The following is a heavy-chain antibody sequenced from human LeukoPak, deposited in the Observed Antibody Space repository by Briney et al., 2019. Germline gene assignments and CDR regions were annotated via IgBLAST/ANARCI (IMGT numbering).Heavy chain of an antibody. CDR3: ARSGRSTIFGVVIGRYYYMDV. CDR1: GGSFSGYY. Sequence: SETLSLTCAVYGGSFSGYYWSWIRQPPGKGLEWIGEINHSGSTNYNPSLKSRVTISEDTSKNQFSLKLSSVTAADTAVYYCARSGRSTIFGVVIGRYYYMDVWGKGTTVTVSS. CDR2: INHSGST. D-gene: IGHD3-3*01. J-gene: IGHJ6*03. V-gene: IGHV4-34*01.